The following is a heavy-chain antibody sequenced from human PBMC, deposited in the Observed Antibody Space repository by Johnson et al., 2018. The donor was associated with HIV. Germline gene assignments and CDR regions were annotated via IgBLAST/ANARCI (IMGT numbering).Heavy chain of an antibody. CDR2: ISYDGSNK. CDR3: AKDQFVYSSSPDAFDI. J-gene: IGHJ3*02. Sequence: QMQLVESGGGVVQPGRSLRLSCAASGFTFSSYGMHWVRQAPGKGLEWVAVISYDGSNKYYADSVKGRFTISRDNSKNTLYLQMNSLRAEDTAVYYCAKDQFVYSSSPDAFDIWGQGTMVTVSS. CDR1: GFTFSSYG. D-gene: IGHD6-6*01. V-gene: IGHV3-30*18.